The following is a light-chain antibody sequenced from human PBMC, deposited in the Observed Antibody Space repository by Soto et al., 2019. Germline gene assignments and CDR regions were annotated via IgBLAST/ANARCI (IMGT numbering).Light chain of an antibody. V-gene: IGKV3-20*01. CDR1: QSVSSSY. Sequence: EIVWTQSPGTLSLSPGERATLSCRASQSVSSSYLAWYQQKPGQAPRLLIYAASIRATDIPDRFSGSGSGTDFTLTISRLEPEDFAVFYCQQYGSSSITFGQGTRLEIK. CDR2: AAS. CDR3: QQYGSSSIT. J-gene: IGKJ5*01.